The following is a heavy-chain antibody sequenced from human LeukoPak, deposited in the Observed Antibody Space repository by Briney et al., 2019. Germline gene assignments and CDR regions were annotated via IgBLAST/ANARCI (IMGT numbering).Heavy chain of an antibody. CDR1: GFTFSNYG. V-gene: IGHV3-23*01. Sequence: PGGSLRLSCAASGFTFSNYGMGWVRQAPGKGLEWVSAISGSGGSTFYADSGKGRFTISRDNSKNTVYLQMNSLRAEDTAVYYCAKVTWSTKYYFDYWGQGTMVTVSS. CDR2: ISGSGGST. CDR3: AKVTWSTKYYFDY. D-gene: IGHD2-8*01. J-gene: IGHJ4*01.